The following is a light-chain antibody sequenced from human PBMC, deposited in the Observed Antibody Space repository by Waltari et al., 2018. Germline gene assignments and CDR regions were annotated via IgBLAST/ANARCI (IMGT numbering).Light chain of an antibody. CDR2: DVS. V-gene: IGLV2-11*01. CDR3: CSYAGIYNPYV. CDR1: TRVIGHYYY. J-gene: IGLJ1*01. Sequence: SVLTQPRSVSGSPGQSVTMSCPGTTRVIGHYYYVSSYPQHPGKAPKLLIFDVSQRPSGVPDRFSGSKSGNTASLTISGLQTEDEADYYCCSYAGIYNPYVFGSGTTVTVL.